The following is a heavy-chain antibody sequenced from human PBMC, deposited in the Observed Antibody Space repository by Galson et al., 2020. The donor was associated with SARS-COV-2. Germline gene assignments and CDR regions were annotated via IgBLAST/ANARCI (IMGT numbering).Heavy chain of an antibody. Sequence: SETLSLTCTVSGGSVSRENYYWAWVPQPPGKGLEWIGNIYNSGRTSYSPSLKSRVTISLDTSKNQFSLKVRPVTAADTAFYYCAREKDIVTGPFLQDSWGQGTLVTVSS. CDR2: IYNSGRT. V-gene: IGHV4-39*07. CDR3: AREKDIVTGPFLQDS. CDR1: GGSVSRENYY. J-gene: IGHJ5*01. D-gene: IGHD3-9*01.